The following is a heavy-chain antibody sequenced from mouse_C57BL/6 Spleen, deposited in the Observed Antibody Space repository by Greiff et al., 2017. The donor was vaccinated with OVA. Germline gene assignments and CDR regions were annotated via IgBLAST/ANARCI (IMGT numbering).Heavy chain of an antibody. J-gene: IGHJ4*01. D-gene: IGHD4-1*01. CDR3: ARLKLEGYAMDY. Sequence: EVNLVESGGGLVKPGGSLKLSCAASGFTFSDYGMHWVRQAPEKGLEWVAYISSGSSTIYYADTVKGRFTISRDNAKNTLFLQMTSLRSEDTAMYYCARLKLEGYAMDYWGQGTSVTVSS. CDR1: GFTFSDYG. CDR2: ISSGSSTI. V-gene: IGHV5-17*01.